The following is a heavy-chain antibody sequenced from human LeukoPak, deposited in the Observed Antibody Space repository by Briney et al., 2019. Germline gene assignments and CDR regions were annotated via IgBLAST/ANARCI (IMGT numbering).Heavy chain of an antibody. J-gene: IGHJ4*02. CDR1: GGSISSYY. CDR2: IYYSGST. Sequence: SETLSLTCTVSGGSISSYYWSWIRQPPGKGLEWIGYIYYSGSTNYNPSLKSRVTISVDTSKNQFSLKLSSVTAADTAVYYCARAHCSSSWYYFDYWGQGTLVTVSS. D-gene: IGHD6-13*01. CDR3: ARAHCSSSWYYFDY. V-gene: IGHV4-59*01.